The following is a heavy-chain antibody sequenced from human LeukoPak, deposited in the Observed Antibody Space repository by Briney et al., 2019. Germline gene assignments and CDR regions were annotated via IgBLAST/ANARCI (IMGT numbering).Heavy chain of an antibody. D-gene: IGHD3-22*01. Sequence: GGSLRLSCAASGFTFSSYGMHWVRQAPGKGLEWVAVIWYDGSNKYYADSVKGRFTISRDNSKNTLYLQMNSLRAEDTAVYYCAKDTLSGDSSGNDAFDIWGQGTVVTVSS. CDR2: IWYDGSNK. J-gene: IGHJ3*02. V-gene: IGHV3-33*06. CDR3: AKDTLSGDSSGNDAFDI. CDR1: GFTFSSYG.